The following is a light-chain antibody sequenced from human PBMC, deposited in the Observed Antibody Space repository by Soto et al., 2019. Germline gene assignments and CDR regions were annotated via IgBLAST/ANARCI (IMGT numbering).Light chain of an antibody. Sequence: QSVFTHPPSVSAAPGQKVTISCSGSSSNIGNNYVSCYQQLPGTAPTLLIFDNTKRPSGIPDRFSGSKSGTSATLGITGLQTGDEADYYCGTWDSSLSTVIFGGGTKLAVL. J-gene: IGLJ2*01. CDR1: SSNIGNNY. CDR3: GTWDSSLSTVI. CDR2: DNT. V-gene: IGLV1-51*01.